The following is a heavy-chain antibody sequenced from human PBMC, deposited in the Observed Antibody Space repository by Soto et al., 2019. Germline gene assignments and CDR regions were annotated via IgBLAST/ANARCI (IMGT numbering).Heavy chain of an antibody. CDR1: GYTFTSYY. J-gene: IGHJ5*02. D-gene: IGHD6-13*01. CDR3: ARDLYSSSWYGYNWFDP. CDR2: MNPNSGNT. Sequence: ASVKVSCKASGYTFTSYYINWVRQATGQGLEWMGWMNPNSGNTGYAQKFQGRVTMTRNTSISTAYMELSSLRSEDTAVYHCARDLYSSSWYGYNWFDPWGQGTLVTVSS. V-gene: IGHV1-8*01.